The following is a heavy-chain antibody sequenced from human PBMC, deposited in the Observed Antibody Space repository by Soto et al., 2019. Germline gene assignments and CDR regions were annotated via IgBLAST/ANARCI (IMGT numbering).Heavy chain of an antibody. V-gene: IGHV3-7*01. D-gene: IGHD6-19*01. Sequence: GGALGLARAAAGFTLSNYWVAWGRQAPGKGLEWVANINQDGSETYYVDSVKGRFTISRDNAKNSLYLQMNSLRDEDTAVFYCARDVMNSAWYGAFDIWGQGTMVTVSS. J-gene: IGHJ3*02. CDR1: GFTLSNYW. CDR2: INQDGSET. CDR3: ARDVMNSAWYGAFDI.